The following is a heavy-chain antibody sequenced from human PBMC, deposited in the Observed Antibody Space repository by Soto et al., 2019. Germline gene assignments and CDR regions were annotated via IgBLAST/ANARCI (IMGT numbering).Heavy chain of an antibody. V-gene: IGHV4-59*01. CDR1: GGSISSYY. CDR2: IYYSGST. J-gene: IGHJ3*02. D-gene: IGHD3-10*01. CDR3: ARVWGGAFDI. Sequence: QVQLQESGPGLVKPSETLSLTCTVSGGSISSYYWSWIRQPPGKGLEWIGYIYYSGSTNYNPSLKRRAPITXDTSKNQFSLKLSSVTAADTAVYYCARVWGGAFDIWGQGTMVTVSS.